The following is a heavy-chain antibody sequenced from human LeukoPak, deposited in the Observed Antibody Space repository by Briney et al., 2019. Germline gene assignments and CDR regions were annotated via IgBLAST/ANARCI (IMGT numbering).Heavy chain of an antibody. Sequence: ASVKVSCKASGYTFTGYYMHWGRQAPGQGLEWMGWINPNSGGTNYAQKFQGRVTMTRDTSISTAYMEPSRLRSDDTAVYYCAREPELGYCSSTTCSHDSWGQGTLVTVSS. D-gene: IGHD2-2*01. CDR3: AREPELGYCSSTTCSHDS. V-gene: IGHV1-2*02. CDR1: GYTFTGYY. CDR2: INPNSGGT. J-gene: IGHJ4*02.